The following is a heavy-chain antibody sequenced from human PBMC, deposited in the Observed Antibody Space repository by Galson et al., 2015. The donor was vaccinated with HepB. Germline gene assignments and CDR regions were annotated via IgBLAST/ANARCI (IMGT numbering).Heavy chain of an antibody. CDR1: GYTFPNYH. J-gene: IGHJ4*02. V-gene: IGHV1-46*01. D-gene: IGHD2/OR15-2a*01. Sequence: SVKVSCKASGYTFPNYHFHWVRQAPGQGPEWMGKIFAGGDTIRYAQKFQGRVTLSMDSSTSTMYMEVSSLRSDDTAVYYCARETRDTYYFDNWGQGTLVTVSS. CDR3: ARETRDTYYFDN. CDR2: IFAGGDTI.